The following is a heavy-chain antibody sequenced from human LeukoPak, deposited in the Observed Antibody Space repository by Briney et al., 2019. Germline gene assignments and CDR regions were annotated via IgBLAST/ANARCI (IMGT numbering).Heavy chain of an antibody. V-gene: IGHV1-2*02. D-gene: IGHD7-27*01. CDR2: INPRNGGT. J-gene: IGHJ4*02. Sequence: GASVKVSCKASVYTFTGIYIHWVRQAPGQGLEWMGWINPRNGGTLLAQNFQGRATMTRDTSISTAYMELSGLGSDDTAFYYCARGPATGDFDYWGQGTLVTVSS. CDR3: ARGPATGDFDY. CDR1: VYTFTGIY.